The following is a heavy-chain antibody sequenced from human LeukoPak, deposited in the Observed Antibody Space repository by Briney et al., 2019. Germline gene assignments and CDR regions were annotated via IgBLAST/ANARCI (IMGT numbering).Heavy chain of an antibody. CDR3: ANSVPQWNKGNQLILGCLDP. CDR2: IYYSGST. J-gene: IGHJ5*02. D-gene: IGHD2-2*01. Sequence: SETLSLTCTVSGGSISSGGYYWSWIRQHPGKGLEWIGYIYYSGSTYYNPSLKSRVTISVDASKNQFSLKLSSVTAADTAVYYCANSVPQWNKGNQLILGCLDPWGQGTLVTVSS. V-gene: IGHV4-31*03. CDR1: GGSISSGGYY.